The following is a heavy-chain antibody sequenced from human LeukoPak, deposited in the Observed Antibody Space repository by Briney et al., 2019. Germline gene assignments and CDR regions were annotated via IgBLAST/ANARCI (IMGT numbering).Heavy chain of an antibody. D-gene: IGHD3-10*01. CDR2: INHSGST. CDR3: ARGPLITLHWYFDL. CDR1: GGSFSGYY. V-gene: IGHV4-34*01. Sequence: SETLSLTCAVYGGSFSGYYWSWIRQPPGKGLEWIGEINHSGSTNYNPSLKSRVTIPVDTSKNQFSLKLSSVTAADTAVYYCARGPLITLHWYFDLWGRGTLVTVSS. J-gene: IGHJ2*01.